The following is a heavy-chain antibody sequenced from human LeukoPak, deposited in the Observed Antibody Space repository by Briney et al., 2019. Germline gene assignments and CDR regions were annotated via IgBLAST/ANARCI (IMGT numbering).Heavy chain of an antibody. D-gene: IGHD6-13*01. J-gene: IGHJ4*02. CDR3: AKDRAAAKVFDY. Sequence: GGSLRLSCAASGFTFSSYAMHWVRQAPGKGLEWVAVISYDGSNKYYADSVKGRFTISRDNSKNTLYLQMNSLRAEDTAVYYCAKDRAAAKVFDYWGQGTLVTVSS. CDR2: ISYDGSNK. V-gene: IGHV3-30*04. CDR1: GFTFSSYA.